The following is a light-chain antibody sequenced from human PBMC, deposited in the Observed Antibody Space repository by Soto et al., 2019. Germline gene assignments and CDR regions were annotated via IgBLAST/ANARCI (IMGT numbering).Light chain of an antibody. Sequence: DIQMTQSPSTVSAYVGDSVTITCRASQSITTWLAWYQQRPGKAPKLLIYDASNLETGVPSRFSGSGSGTDFTFTISSLQPEDIATYYCHQYDNLPAFGQGTRLEIK. CDR1: QSITTW. CDR2: DAS. CDR3: HQYDNLPA. V-gene: IGKV1-33*01. J-gene: IGKJ5*01.